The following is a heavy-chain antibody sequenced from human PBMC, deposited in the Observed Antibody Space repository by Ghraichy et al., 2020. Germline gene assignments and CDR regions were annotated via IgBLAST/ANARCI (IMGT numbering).Heavy chain of an antibody. V-gene: IGHV4-31*03. Sequence: SETLSLTRTVSGGSISRGGYYWSWIRQHPGKGLEWIGYIYYSGSTYYNPSLKSRVTISVDTSKNQFSLKLSSVTAADTAVYYCARAVLTTVTTDAFDIWGQGTMVTVSS. CDR3: ARAVLTTVTTDAFDI. CDR1: GGSISRGGYY. D-gene: IGHD4-17*01. CDR2: IYYSGST. J-gene: IGHJ3*02.